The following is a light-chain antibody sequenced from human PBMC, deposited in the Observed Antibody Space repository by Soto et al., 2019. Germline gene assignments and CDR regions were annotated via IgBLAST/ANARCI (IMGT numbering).Light chain of an antibody. J-gene: IGKJ3*01. CDR2: DAS. CDR1: QSVSSS. Sequence: EIVLTQSPDTLSLSPGERATLSCRASQSVSSSLAWYQQTPGQAPRLLIYDASNRATGIPARFSGRWSGTDFTLTISSLAAEDCAVYYCQRRSNWPPEVTFGPGTKLDIK. CDR3: QRRSNWPPEVT. V-gene: IGKV3-11*01.